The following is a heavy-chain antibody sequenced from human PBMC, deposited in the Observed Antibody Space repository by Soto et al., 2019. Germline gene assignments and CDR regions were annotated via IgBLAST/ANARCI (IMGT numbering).Heavy chain of an antibody. Sequence: EVQLLESGGGLVQPGGSLRLSCAASGFTFSSYAMSWVRQAPGKGLEWVSAISGSGGSTYYADSVKGRFTISRDNSKNTLYLQMNSLRAQGTAVYYGQKDRVSVVDATLFDYWGQGTLVTVSS. CDR2: ISGSGGST. J-gene: IGHJ4*02. CDR1: GFTFSSYA. D-gene: IGHD2-15*01. CDR3: QKDRVSVVDATLFDY. V-gene: IGHV3-23*01.